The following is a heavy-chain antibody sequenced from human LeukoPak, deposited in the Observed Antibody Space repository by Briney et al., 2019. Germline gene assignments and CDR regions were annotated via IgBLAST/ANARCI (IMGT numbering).Heavy chain of an antibody. CDR1: GGSISSDSYY. J-gene: IGHJ4*02. D-gene: IGHD3/OR15-3a*01. Sequence: PSETLSLTCTVSGGSISSDSYYWSWIRQPAGKGLEWIGRIYVSGSTQYNPSLRSRVTISLDSSKNQFSLKLASVTAADPAVYYCARGPYDFLTGYYYYFDYWGQGGLVTVSS. CDR2: IYVSGST. V-gene: IGHV4-61*02. CDR3: ARGPYDFLTGYYYYFDY.